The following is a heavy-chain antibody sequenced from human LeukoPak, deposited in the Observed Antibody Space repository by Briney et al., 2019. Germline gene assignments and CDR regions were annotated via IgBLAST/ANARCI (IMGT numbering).Heavy chain of an antibody. J-gene: IGHJ4*02. V-gene: IGHV3-74*01. CDR2: INPDGSAT. D-gene: IGHD1-26*01. CDR3: ARDQVGATPIDY. CDR1: GFTFSSYW. Sequence: PGGTLRLSCAASGFTFSSYWMHWVRQAPGKGLVWVSDINPDGSATRYADSVKGRFTISRDNAKNTLYLQMNSLRAEDTAVYYCARDQVGATPIDYWGQGTLVTVSS.